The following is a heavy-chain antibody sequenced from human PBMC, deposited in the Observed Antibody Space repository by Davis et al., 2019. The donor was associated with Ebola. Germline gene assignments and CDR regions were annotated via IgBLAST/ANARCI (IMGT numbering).Heavy chain of an antibody. V-gene: IGHV3-48*02. J-gene: IGHJ6*02. CDR3: VRDNRRGYGMDV. Sequence: GESLKISCAASEFTLSDHSMNWVRQAPGKGLDWISYISGGSRTIYYADSVKGRFTISRDNAKHSLYLQMNSLRDEDTAVYYCVRDNRRGYGMDVWGQGTTVTVSS. D-gene: IGHD1-14*01. CDR2: ISGGSRTI. CDR1: EFTLSDHS.